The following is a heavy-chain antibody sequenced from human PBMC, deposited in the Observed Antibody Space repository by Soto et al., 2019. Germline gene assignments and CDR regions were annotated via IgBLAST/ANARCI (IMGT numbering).Heavy chain of an antibody. CDR2: ISAYNGNT. D-gene: IGHD2-21*02. CDR1: GYTFTSYG. Sequence: ASVKVSCKASGYTFTSYGISWVRQAPGQGLEWMGWISAYNGNTNYAQKLQGRVTMTTDTSTSTAYMELRSLRSDDTAIYYCARGGHVVVVTAALDYWGQGTLVTVSS. J-gene: IGHJ4*02. CDR3: ARGGHVVVVTAALDY. V-gene: IGHV1-18*01.